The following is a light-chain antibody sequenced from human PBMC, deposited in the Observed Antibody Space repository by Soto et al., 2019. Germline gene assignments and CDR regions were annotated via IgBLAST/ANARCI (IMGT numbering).Light chain of an antibody. Sequence: DIQMTQSPSSLSASAGDSVTITCRASPGINSYLAWYQQKPGKVPKLLIYAASTLQSGVPSRFSGSRSGTDFTLTIISLQPEDVATYYCQQYNNAPWTFGQGTKGEIK. CDR1: PGINSY. CDR2: AAS. J-gene: IGKJ1*01. CDR3: QQYNNAPWT. V-gene: IGKV1-27*01.